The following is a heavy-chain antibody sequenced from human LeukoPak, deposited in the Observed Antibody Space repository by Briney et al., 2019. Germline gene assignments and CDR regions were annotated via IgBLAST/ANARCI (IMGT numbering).Heavy chain of an antibody. Sequence: PGGSLRDSPVDPVSTFNTFALCRVRQAPGKGLEWVAVVSHDGSITHYADSVKGRFAISRDNSKKTLYLQINSLRPDDTAIYYCARDVWDYDSSDYYLDFWGQGTLVTVSA. CDR3: ARDVWDYDSSDYYLDF. V-gene: IGHV3-30*09. CDR2: VSHDGSIT. J-gene: IGHJ4*02. CDR1: VSTFNTFA. D-gene: IGHD3-22*01.